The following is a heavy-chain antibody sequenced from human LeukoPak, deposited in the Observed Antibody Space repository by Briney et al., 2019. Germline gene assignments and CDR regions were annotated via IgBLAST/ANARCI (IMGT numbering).Heavy chain of an antibody. CDR3: ARHDYDSSGYRRDYYVDQ. CDR2: IYYSGYT. V-gene: IGHV4-39*01. D-gene: IGHD3-22*01. Sequence: SETLSLTCTVCGGSVSSTNYYWGWIRQPPGKGLEWIGSIYYSGYTYYNPSLKSRLTMSVDTSKNQFSLKLSSVTAADTAVYYCARHDYDSSGYRRDYYVDQWGQGTLVTVSS. J-gene: IGHJ4*02. CDR1: GGSVSSTNYY.